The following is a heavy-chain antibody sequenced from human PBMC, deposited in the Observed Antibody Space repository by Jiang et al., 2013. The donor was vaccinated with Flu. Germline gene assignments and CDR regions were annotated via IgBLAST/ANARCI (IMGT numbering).Heavy chain of an antibody. D-gene: IGHD3-16*01. V-gene: IGHV7-4-1*02. J-gene: IGHJ5*02. CDR2: INTNTGNP. Sequence: QSGSELKNPGASVKVSCKASGYTFTTYAMNWVRQAPGQGLEWMGWINTNTGNPTYAPNFTGRFVFSVDTSVNTAYLQISGLKAEDSAVYYCVRGMVTFGGEVWWFDPWGQGTLVTVSS. CDR1: GYTFTTYA. CDR3: VRGMVTFGGEVWWFDP.